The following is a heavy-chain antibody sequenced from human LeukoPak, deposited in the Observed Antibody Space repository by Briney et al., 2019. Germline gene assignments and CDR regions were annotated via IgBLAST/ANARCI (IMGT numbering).Heavy chain of an antibody. J-gene: IGHJ4*02. Sequence: SETLSLTCTVSGGSISSYYWSWIRQPPGKGLEWIGYIYYSGSTNYNPSLKSRVTISVDTSKNQFSLKPSSVTAADTAVYYCARLYGDYVGVDYWGQGTLVTVSS. CDR1: GGSISSYY. CDR2: IYYSGST. V-gene: IGHV4-59*08. D-gene: IGHD4-17*01. CDR3: ARLYGDYVGVDY.